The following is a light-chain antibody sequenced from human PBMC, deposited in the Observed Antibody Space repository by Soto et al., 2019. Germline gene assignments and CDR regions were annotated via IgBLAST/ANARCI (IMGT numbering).Light chain of an antibody. Sequence: DIQMTQSPPTLSASVGDRFTITCRASERMSNCLAWYQQKPGKAPKLLISGASSLQSGVPSRFSGSASGTEFTLTISSLQPDDIATYYCQQCHRYLTFGQGTKVDIK. CDR2: GAS. J-gene: IGKJ1*01. CDR3: QQCHRYLT. CDR1: ERMSNC. V-gene: IGKV1-5*01.